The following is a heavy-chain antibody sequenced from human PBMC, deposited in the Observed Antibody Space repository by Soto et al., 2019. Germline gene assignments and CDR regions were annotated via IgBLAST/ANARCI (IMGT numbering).Heavy chain of an antibody. CDR3: ARDLRSNWNSPGWFDP. J-gene: IGHJ5*02. CDR2: ISSSSSYI. Sequence: GGSLRLSCAASGFTFSSYSMNWVRQAPGKGLEWVSSISSSSSYIYYADSVKGRFTISRDNAKNSLYLQMNSLRAEDTAVYYCARDLRSNWNSPGWFDPWGQGTLVTVSS. D-gene: IGHD1-7*01. CDR1: GFTFSSYS. V-gene: IGHV3-21*01.